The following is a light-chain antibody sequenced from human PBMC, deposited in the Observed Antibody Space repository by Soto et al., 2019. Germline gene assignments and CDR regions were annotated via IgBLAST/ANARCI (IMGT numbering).Light chain of an antibody. Sequence: EIVLTQSPATLSLSPGERATLSCGASQSVSSSYLAWYQQKPGLAPRLLIYDASSRATGIPDRFSGSGSGTVFTLTISRLEPEDFAVYYCKQYGSSPRFGPGTKVDIK. CDR2: DAS. CDR1: QSVSSSY. J-gene: IGKJ3*01. CDR3: KQYGSSPR. V-gene: IGKV3D-20*01.